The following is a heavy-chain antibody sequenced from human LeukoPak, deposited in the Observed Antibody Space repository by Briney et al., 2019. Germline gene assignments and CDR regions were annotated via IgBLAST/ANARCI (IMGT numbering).Heavy chain of an antibody. J-gene: IGHJ4*02. Sequence: SETLSLTCTVSGGSISSSSYYWSWIRQPAGKGLEWIGRIYTSGSTNYNSSLKSRVTMSVDTSKNQFSLKLSSVTAADTAVYYCAREYTYYYDSSGSFDYWGQGTLVTVSS. CDR3: AREYTYYYDSSGSFDY. V-gene: IGHV4-61*02. CDR2: IYTSGST. D-gene: IGHD3-22*01. CDR1: GGSISSSSYY.